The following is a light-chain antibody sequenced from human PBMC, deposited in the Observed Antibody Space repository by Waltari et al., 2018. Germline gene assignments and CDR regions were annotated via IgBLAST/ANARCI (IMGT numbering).Light chain of an antibody. CDR2: DTS. V-gene: IGKV3-20*01. CDR3: QKYGTLPAT. Sequence: EIVLTQSPGTLSLSPGERATLSCRASQSVSRYLAWYQQRPGQPPRLLIYDTSTRATGIPDRFSGSGSGTDFSLTISRLEPEDFAVYYCQKYGTLPATFGQGTKVEI. J-gene: IGKJ1*01. CDR1: QSVSRY.